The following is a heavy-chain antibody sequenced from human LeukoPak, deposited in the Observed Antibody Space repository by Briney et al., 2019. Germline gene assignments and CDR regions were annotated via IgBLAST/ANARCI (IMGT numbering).Heavy chain of an antibody. J-gene: IGHJ4*02. Sequence: GGSLRLSCVASGFPFSGYWMHWVRQAPGKGLVWVSRINIDGSGANYADSVKGRFTISRDNAKNSLYLQMNSLRAEDTAVYYCARDYCSSTSCYTGFDYWGQGTLVTVSS. CDR2: INIDGSGA. D-gene: IGHD2-2*02. CDR1: GFPFSGYW. CDR3: ARDYCSSTSCYTGFDY. V-gene: IGHV3-74*01.